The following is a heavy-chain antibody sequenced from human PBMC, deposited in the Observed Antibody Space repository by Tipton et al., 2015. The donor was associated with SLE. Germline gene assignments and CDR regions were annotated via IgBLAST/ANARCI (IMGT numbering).Heavy chain of an antibody. CDR1: GGSVSSSY. V-gene: IGHV4-59*02. Sequence: TLSLTCAVSGGSVSSSYWSWIRQPPGKGLEWIGYIYYSGITYYSPSLKSRVTISLDTSRHQFFLKLSSATAADTAVYYCARGSGYTSVFGAFDIWGKGTTVTVSS. J-gene: IGHJ6*04. CDR2: IYYSGIT. CDR3: ARGSGYTSVFGAFDI. D-gene: IGHD5-18*01.